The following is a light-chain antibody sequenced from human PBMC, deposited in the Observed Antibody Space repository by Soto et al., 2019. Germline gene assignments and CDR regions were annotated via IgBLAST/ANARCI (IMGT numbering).Light chain of an antibody. CDR1: QGISSY. CDR2: AAS. Sequence: DIQLTQSPSFLSASVGDRVTITCRASQGISSYLAWYQQKPGKAPTLLIYAASTLQSGGPSRFIGSGSGTEFTLTISSLQPEDFATYYFQQLNSYPRVTFGGGTKVEIK. V-gene: IGKV1-9*01. J-gene: IGKJ4*01. CDR3: QQLNSYPRVT.